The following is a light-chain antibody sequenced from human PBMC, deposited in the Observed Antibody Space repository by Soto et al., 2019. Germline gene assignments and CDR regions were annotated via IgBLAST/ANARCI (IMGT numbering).Light chain of an antibody. V-gene: IGKV3-11*01. CDR2: DVS. Sequence: ESVLTQSPGTLSLSPGERATLSCTASQSLDSRFLAWYQQKPGQAPRLLIYDVSNRATGIPARFSGSGSGTDFSLTISSLEPEDFAVYYCQQRSHWPRTFGQGTKVDIK. CDR3: QQRSHWPRT. J-gene: IGKJ1*01. CDR1: QSLDSRF.